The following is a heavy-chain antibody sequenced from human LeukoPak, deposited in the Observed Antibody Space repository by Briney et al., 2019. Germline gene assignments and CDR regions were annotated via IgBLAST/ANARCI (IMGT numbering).Heavy chain of an antibody. Sequence: PGGSLRLSCAASGLTFSGYSMNWVRQAPGKGLEWVSSISSSSNYIYYADSVRGRFTISRDNAKNSLYLQMNSLRAEDTAVYYCAHYYDSSGYFDAFDIWGQGTMVTVSS. J-gene: IGHJ3*02. V-gene: IGHV3-21*01. CDR3: AHYYDSSGYFDAFDI. CDR2: ISSSSNYI. D-gene: IGHD3-22*01. CDR1: GLTFSGYS.